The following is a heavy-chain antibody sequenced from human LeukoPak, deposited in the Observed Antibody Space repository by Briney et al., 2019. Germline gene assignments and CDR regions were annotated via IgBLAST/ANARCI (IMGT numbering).Heavy chain of an antibody. CDR1: GFTFSSYG. J-gene: IGHJ3*02. CDR3: ATWELGDFDI. Sequence: GGSLRLSCAASGFTFSSYGMRWVRRAPGKGLEWVAFIRYDGSNKYYADSVKGRFTISRDNSKNTLYLQMNSLRAEDTAVYYCATWELGDFDIWGQGTMVTVSS. V-gene: IGHV3-30*02. D-gene: IGHD1-26*01. CDR2: IRYDGSNK.